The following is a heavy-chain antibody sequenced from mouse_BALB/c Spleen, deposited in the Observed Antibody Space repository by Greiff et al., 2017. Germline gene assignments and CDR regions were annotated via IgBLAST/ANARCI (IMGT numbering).Heavy chain of an antibody. V-gene: IGHV5-6-4*01. Sequence: EVKLVESGGGLVKPGGSLKLSCAASGFTFSSYTMSWVRQTPEKRLEWVATISSGGSYTYYPDSVKGRFTISRDNAKNTLYLQMSSLKSEDTAMYYCTREIDDAMDYWGQGTTVTVSS. CDR3: TREIDDAMDY. CDR2: ISSGGSYT. CDR1: GFTFSSYT. J-gene: IGHJ4*01.